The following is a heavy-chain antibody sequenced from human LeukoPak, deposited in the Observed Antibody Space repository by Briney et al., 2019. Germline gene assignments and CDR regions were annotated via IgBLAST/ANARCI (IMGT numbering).Heavy chain of an antibody. V-gene: IGHV1-18*01. CDR3: ARVGINGRYYYDSSGYLGLYYFDY. CDR1: GYTFTSYG. CDR2: ISAYNGNT. D-gene: IGHD3-22*01. Sequence: ASVKVSCKASGYTFTSYGISWVRQAPGQGLEWMGWISAYNGNTNYAQKLQGRVTMTTDTSTRTDYMELRSLRSDDTAVYYCARVGINGRYYYDSSGYLGLYYFDYWGQGTLVTVSS. J-gene: IGHJ4*02.